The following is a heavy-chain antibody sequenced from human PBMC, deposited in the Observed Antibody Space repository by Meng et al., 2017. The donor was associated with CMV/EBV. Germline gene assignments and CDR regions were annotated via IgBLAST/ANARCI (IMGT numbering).Heavy chain of an antibody. CDR2: IYYIGSG. D-gene: IGHD2-15*01. Sequence: SETLSLTCTVSGGSVRSSDYNWGWIRQSPGKGPEWIGSIYYIGSGHYNPSFKSRATISVDMSKNQVSLKLTSVTAADTAVYYCARRGAYCSPTSCEGFDPWGQGTLVTVSS. V-gene: IGHV4-39*01. CDR1: GGSVRSSDYN. J-gene: IGHJ5*02. CDR3: ARRGAYCSPTSCEGFDP.